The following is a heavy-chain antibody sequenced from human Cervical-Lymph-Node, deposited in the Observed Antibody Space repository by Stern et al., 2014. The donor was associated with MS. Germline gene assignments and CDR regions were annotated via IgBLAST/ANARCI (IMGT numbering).Heavy chain of an antibody. CDR1: GGTFSKFP. D-gene: IGHD6-13*01. J-gene: IGHJ5*02. CDR2: IFPVLEN. Sequence: VQLVESGAEVTKPGSSVKVSCKASGGTFSKFPSSWVRQAPGQGLEWMGGIFPVLENQPYDKKFGCRVTTTAAFSTSTVTMQLSIIRHDATAVYSCPLSSETSDRWYSLGFDLWGQGTLVTVSS. CDR3: PLSSETSDRWYSLGFDL. V-gene: IGHV1-69*01.